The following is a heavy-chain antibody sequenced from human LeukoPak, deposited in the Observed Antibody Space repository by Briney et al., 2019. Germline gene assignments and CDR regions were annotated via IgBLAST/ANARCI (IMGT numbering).Heavy chain of an antibody. V-gene: IGHV3-23*01. J-gene: IGHJ4*02. CDR3: AKAPAYYYDSSGLDY. Sequence: PGGSLRLSCAASGFTFSSYAMSWVCQAPGKGLEWVSAISGSGGSTYYADSVKGRFTISRDNSKNTLYLQMNSLRAEDTAVYYCAKAPAYYYDSSGLDYWGQGTLVTVSS. CDR2: ISGSGGST. D-gene: IGHD3-22*01. CDR1: GFTFSSYA.